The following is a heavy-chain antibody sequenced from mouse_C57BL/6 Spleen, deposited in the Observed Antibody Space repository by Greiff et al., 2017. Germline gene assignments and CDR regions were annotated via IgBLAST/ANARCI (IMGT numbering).Heavy chain of an antibody. D-gene: IGHD1-1*01. CDR1: GYTFTSYW. J-gene: IGHJ2*01. CDR2: IDPSDSYT. CDR3: ARTGSLDY. Sequence: QVQLQQPGAELVKPGASVKLSCKASGYTFTSYWMQWVKQRPGQGLEWIGEIDPSDSYTNYNQKFKGKATLTVDTSSSTAYMQLSSLTSEDSAVYYCARTGSLDYWGQGTTLTVYS. V-gene: IGHV1-50*01.